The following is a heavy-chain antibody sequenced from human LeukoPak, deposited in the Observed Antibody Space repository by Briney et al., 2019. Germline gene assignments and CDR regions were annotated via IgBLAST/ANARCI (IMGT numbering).Heavy chain of an antibody. J-gene: IGHJ4*02. CDR1: GFTVSSNY. CDR2: IYSGGST. CDR3: ARVPTGPPVGDY. D-gene: IGHD1-26*01. V-gene: IGHV3-53*01. Sequence: PGGTLRLSCAASGFTVSSNYMSWVRQAPGKGLEWVSVIYSGGSTYYADSVKGRFTISRDNSKDTLYLQMNSLRAEDTAVYYCARVPTGPPVGDYWGQGTLVTVSS.